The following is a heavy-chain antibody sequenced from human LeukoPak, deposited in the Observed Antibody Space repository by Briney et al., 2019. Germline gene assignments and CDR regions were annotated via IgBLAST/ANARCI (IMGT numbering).Heavy chain of an antibody. CDR1: GFTFRSYS. V-gene: IGHV3-21*01. J-gene: IGHJ5*02. CDR2: ISSSSSYI. CDR3: ARARRITMISGFDP. Sequence: PGGSLRLSCAASGFTFRSYSMDWVRQAPGKGLEWVSSISSSSSYIYYADSVKGRFTISRDDAKNSLYLQMNSLRAEDTAVYYCARARRITMISGFDPWGQGTLVTVSS. D-gene: IGHD3-22*01.